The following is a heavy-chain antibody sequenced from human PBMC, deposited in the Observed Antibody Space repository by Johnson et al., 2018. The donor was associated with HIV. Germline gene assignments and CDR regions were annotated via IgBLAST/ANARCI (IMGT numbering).Heavy chain of an antibody. J-gene: IGHJ3*02. CDR1: AFTFSSYA. CDR2: INWNGDST. V-gene: IGHV3-20*04. Sequence: VQLVESGGGMVQPGGSLRLSCAASAFTFSSYAMHWVRQAPGKGLEWVSGINWNGDSTGYADSVKGRFTISRDNAKNSLYLQMNNLRAEDTALYYCARLDEIAAAGTGDAFDIWGQGTKVIVSS. CDR3: ARLDEIAAAGTGDAFDI. D-gene: IGHD6-13*01.